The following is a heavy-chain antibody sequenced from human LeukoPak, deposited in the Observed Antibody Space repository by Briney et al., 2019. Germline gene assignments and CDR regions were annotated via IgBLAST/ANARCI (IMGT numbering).Heavy chain of an antibody. CDR1: GFTFTRYS. J-gene: IGHJ4*02. V-gene: IGHV3-21*01. CDR3: ARGTERSSSPSIGMPYYLDY. Sequence: GGSLRLSCAASGFTFTRYSMNWVRQAPGKGLEWVSSISNSGSYIFYAQSVEGRFIISRDNAKNSHYLQMNSLRVDDTAVYFCARGTERSSSPSIGMPYYLDYWGQGILVTVSS. CDR2: ISNSGSYI. D-gene: IGHD1-1*01.